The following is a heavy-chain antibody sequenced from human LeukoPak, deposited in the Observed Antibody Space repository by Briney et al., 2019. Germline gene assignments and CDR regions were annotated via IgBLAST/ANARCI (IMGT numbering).Heavy chain of an antibody. V-gene: IGHV3-48*03. Sequence: GGSLRLSCATSGFTFSRYEMNWVRQAPGKGPEWVSYISVSGDTIYYADSVKGRFTISRDNAKNSLYLQMNSLRAEDTAVYYCASLGYCSGGGCYSDNWFDPWGQGTLVTVSS. CDR2: ISVSGDTI. D-gene: IGHD2-15*01. J-gene: IGHJ5*02. CDR1: GFTFSRYE. CDR3: ASLGYCSGGGCYSDNWFDP.